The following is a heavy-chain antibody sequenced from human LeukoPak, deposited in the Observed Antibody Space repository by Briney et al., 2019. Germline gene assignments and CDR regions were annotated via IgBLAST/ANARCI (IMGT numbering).Heavy chain of an antibody. V-gene: IGHV4-39*07. CDR1: GGSIRSTSYY. Sequence: SETLSLTCTVSGGSIRSTSYYWGWIRQPPGKGLEWIGSIYYSGSTYYNPSLKSRVTISVDTSKNQFSLKLSSVTAADTAVYYCARRPGRTYYYDSSGSRSFDYWGQGTLVTVSS. CDR3: ARRPGRTYYYDSSGSRSFDY. J-gene: IGHJ4*02. D-gene: IGHD3-22*01. CDR2: IYYSGST.